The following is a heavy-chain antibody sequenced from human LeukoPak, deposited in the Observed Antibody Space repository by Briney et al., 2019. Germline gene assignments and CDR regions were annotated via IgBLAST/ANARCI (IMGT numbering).Heavy chain of an antibody. V-gene: IGHV3-21*01. CDR1: GFTFSSYS. CDR3: ARGYYEISVDPPTIDY. Sequence: GGSLRLSCAASGFTFSSYSMNWVRQAPGKGLEWVSSISSSSSYIYYADSVKGRFTISRDNAKNSLYLQMNSLRAEDTAVYYCARGYYEISVDPPTIDYWGQGTLVTVSS. J-gene: IGHJ4*02. CDR2: ISSSSSYI. D-gene: IGHD3-9*01.